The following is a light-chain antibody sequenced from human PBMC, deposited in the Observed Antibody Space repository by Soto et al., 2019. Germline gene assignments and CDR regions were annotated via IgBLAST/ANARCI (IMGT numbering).Light chain of an antibody. J-gene: IGLJ1*01. V-gene: IGLV2-14*01. CDR1: SSAVGGFNY. CDR2: EVS. CDR3: SSYTSISTYV. Sequence: QSVLTQPASVSGSLGQSITISCPGTSSAVGGFNYVSWYQQYPGKAPKVIIYEVSNRPSGASNRFFGAKSGNTASLTISGPQPEDEADYYCSSYTSISTYVFGTGTKVTVL.